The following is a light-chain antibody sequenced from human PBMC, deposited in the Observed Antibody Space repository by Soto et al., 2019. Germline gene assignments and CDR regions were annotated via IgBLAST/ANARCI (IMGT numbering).Light chain of an antibody. J-gene: IGLJ1*01. V-gene: IGLV2-14*01. CDR3: SSYISSSTLPYA. CDR1: SSDGGGYNY. Sequence: QSVLTKPASVSGSPGRSITISCTRTSSDGGGYNYVSWYQQHPGKAPKLMIYDVSNRPSGVSNRFSGSKSGNTASLTISGLQAEDEADYYCSSYISSSTLPYAFGTGTKVTVL. CDR2: DVS.